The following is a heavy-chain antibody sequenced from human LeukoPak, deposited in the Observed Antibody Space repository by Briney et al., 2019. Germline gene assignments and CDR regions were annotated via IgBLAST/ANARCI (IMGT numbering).Heavy chain of an antibody. CDR2: IYYSGST. D-gene: IGHD3-10*01. Sequence: SETLSLTCTVSGGSISSGVYYWSWIRQHPGRGLEWIGYIYYSGSTYSNPSLKSRLTMSVDISKNQFSQKLSSVTAADTAVYYCARGVKGLRGAFDIWGQGTMVTVSS. CDR1: GGSISSGVYY. J-gene: IGHJ3*02. CDR3: ARGVKGLRGAFDI. V-gene: IGHV4-31*03.